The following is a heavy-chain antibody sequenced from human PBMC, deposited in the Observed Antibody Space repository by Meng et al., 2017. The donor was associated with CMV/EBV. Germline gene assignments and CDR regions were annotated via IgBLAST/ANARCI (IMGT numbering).Heavy chain of an antibody. CDR1: GGSVSSGSNY. V-gene: IGHV4-61*01. Sequence: SGGSVSSGSNYWSWIRQPPGKGLEWIGYIYYSGSTNYNPSLKSRVTISVDTSKNQFSLKLSSVTAADTAVYYCARTPMVVTPYYFDYWGQGTLVTVSS. J-gene: IGHJ4*02. D-gene: IGHD4-23*01. CDR3: ARTPMVVTPYYFDY. CDR2: IYYSGST.